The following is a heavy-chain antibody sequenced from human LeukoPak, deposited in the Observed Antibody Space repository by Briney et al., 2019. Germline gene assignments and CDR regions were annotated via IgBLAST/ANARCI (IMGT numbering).Heavy chain of an antibody. CDR1: GYTFTRYY. V-gene: IGHV1-46*01. D-gene: IGHD4-23*01. J-gene: IGHJ4*02. CDR2: IDCDGGNT. Sequence: ASVKVSCKAFGYTFTRYYIHWVRQAPGQGLEWMGAIDCDGGNTKYAQRFQGRVTMTRDTSTSTVCMELSSLRSEDTAVFYCAREFGNTYYFDYWGQGILVTVSS. CDR3: AREFGNTYYFDY.